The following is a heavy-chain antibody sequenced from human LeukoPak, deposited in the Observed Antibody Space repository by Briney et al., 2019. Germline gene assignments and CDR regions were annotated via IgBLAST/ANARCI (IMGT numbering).Heavy chain of an antibody. D-gene: IGHD1-26*01. CDR3: ASWEASTNY. CDR1: GLFFSTNW. Sequence: WGSLSLSCAASGLFFSTNWMIWVRQAPGKGLEWVATIKPDGRDKYYVDSVKGRFTMSRDNGKNSVYLQMNSLRAEDTAVYYCASWEASTNYWGQGTLVTVSS. CDR2: IKPDGRDK. V-gene: IGHV3-7*01. J-gene: IGHJ4*02.